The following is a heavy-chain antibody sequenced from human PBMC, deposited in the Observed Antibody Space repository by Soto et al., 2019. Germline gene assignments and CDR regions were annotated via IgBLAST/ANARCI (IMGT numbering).Heavy chain of an antibody. CDR2: ISAYNGNT. J-gene: IGHJ4*02. CDR3: ARGYLGWANFDY. D-gene: IGHD6-19*01. V-gene: IGHV1-18*01. Sequence: ASVKVSCKASGYTFTSYGISWVRQAPGQGLEWMAWISAYNGNTNYAQKLQGTVTMTTDTSTSTAYMEMRSLSSDGTAVYSCARGYLGWANFDYWGQGTLVTVSS. CDR1: GYTFTSYG.